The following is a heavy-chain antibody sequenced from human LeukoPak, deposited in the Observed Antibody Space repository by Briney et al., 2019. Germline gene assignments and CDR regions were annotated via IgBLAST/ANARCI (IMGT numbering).Heavy chain of an antibody. V-gene: IGHV3-33*01. CDR3: PRDWGKGDY. CDR1: GFTFSSYG. J-gene: IGHJ4*02. Sequence: GRSLRLSCAAYGFTFSSYGMQWVRQAPGKGLEWVSLIWYDGRNKYYEDPVNGLFTISKDNSKNTLYLQMNSMRAEDTAVYYCPRDWGKGDYWGQGTLVTVSS. D-gene: IGHD3-16*01. CDR2: IWYDGRNK.